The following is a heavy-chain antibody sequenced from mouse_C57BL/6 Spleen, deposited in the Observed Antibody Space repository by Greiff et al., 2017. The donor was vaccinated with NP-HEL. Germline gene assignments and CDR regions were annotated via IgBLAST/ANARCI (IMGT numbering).Heavy chain of an antibody. D-gene: IGHD2-3*01. CDR1: GYTFTSYW. Sequence: QVQLQQPGAELVKPGASVKLSCKASGYTFTSYWMHWVKQRPGQGLEWIGMIYPNSGSTNYNEKFKSKATLTVDKSSSTAYMQLSSLTSEDSAVYYCARSYDGYYPAWFAYWGQGTLVTVSA. V-gene: IGHV1-64*01. J-gene: IGHJ3*01. CDR3: ARSYDGYYPAWFAY. CDR2: IYPNSGST.